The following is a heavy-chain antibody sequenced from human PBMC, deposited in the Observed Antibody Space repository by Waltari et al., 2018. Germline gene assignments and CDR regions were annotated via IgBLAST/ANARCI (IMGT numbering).Heavy chain of an antibody. CDR3: ATSPTRSF. CDR1: GLTVGNNY. J-gene: IGHJ4*02. V-gene: IGHV3-53*02. D-gene: IGHD2-15*01. Sequence: EVQLVETGGGSFQPGASLRPSCAASGLTVGNNYMGWVRQGPGKGLEGVSVIYSGGTTQYADSVKGRFTISRDSSKNTLYLQMNSLRVEDTAVYYCATSPTRSFWGQGTLVAVSS. CDR2: IYSGGTT.